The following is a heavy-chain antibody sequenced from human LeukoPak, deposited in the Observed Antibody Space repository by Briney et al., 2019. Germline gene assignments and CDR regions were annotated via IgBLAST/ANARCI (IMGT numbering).Heavy chain of an antibody. J-gene: IGHJ4*02. Sequence: PGGSLRLSCAASGFTFSSYWMHWVRQAPGKGLEWVSTIYSGGTTYYADSVMGRFTISRHNSRNTLYLQMNSLRAEDTAVYYCARVDTVMAYYFDLWGQGTLVTVSS. V-gene: IGHV3-53*04. CDR3: ARVDTVMAYYFDL. D-gene: IGHD5-18*01. CDR1: GFTFSSYW. CDR2: IYSGGTT.